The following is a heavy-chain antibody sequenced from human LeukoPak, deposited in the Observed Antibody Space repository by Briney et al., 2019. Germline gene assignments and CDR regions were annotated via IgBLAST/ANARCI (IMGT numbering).Heavy chain of an antibody. J-gene: IGHJ4*02. CDR3: ARMHRYGRC. D-gene: IGHD5-18*01. CDR2: IPYDGSNK. Sequence: GGSLRLSCAASGFTFSSYAMHWVRQAPGKGLEWVAVIPYDGSNKYYADSVKGRFTISRDNSKNTLYLQMNSLRAEDTALYYCARMHRYGRCWGQGTLVTVSS. V-gene: IGHV3-30-3*01. CDR1: GFTFSSYA.